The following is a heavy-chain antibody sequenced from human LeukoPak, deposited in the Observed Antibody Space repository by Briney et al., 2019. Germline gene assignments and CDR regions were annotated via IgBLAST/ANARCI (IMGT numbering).Heavy chain of an antibody. D-gene: IGHD2-2*01. V-gene: IGHV1-46*01. CDR1: GYTFTSYY. Sequence: ASVKVSCKASGYTFTSYYMHWVRQAPGQGLEWMGIINPSGGSTSYAQKFQGRVTMTRDMSTSTVYMELSSLRSEDTAVYYCARGSNSRDIVVVPAAHLESRYYYYMDVWGKGTTVTVSS. CDR2: INPSGGST. J-gene: IGHJ6*03. CDR3: ARGSNSRDIVVVPAAHLESRYYYYMDV.